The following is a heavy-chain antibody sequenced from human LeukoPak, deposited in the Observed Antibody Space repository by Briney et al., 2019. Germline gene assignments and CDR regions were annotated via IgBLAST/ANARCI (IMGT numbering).Heavy chain of an antibody. J-gene: IGHJ4*02. CDR3: VKTRGGYDGYFDY. CDR1: GFTFSSYA. CDR2: ISYDGSNK. V-gene: IGHV3-30-3*01. Sequence: PGGSLRLSCAASGFTFSSYAMHWVRQAPGKGLEWVAVISYDGSNKYYADSVKGRFTISRDNAKNSLYLQMNSLRAEDTALYHCVKTRGGYDGYFDYWGQGTLVTVSS. D-gene: IGHD6-13*01.